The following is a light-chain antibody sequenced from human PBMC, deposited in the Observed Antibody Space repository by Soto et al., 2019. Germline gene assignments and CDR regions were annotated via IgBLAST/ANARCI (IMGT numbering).Light chain of an antibody. J-gene: IGKJ4*01. CDR3: QQLNNWPLT. V-gene: IGKV3-11*01. CDR1: QSISSD. CDR2: YAA. Sequence: EIVLTQSPATRTLSPGERATLSCRASQSISSDLAWYQQKPGQAPRLLIYYAARRAAGIPARFSGSGSGTEVTLTISSLEPEDFAVYYCQQLNNWPLTFGGGTKVDIK.